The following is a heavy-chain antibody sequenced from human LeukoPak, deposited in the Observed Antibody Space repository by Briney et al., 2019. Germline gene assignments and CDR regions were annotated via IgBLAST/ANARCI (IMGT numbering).Heavy chain of an antibody. J-gene: IGHJ5*02. CDR2: INHSGNT. D-gene: IGHD1-26*01. Sequence: SETLSLTCAVYGGSFSGYYWSWIRQPPGKGLEWIGEINHSGNTNYNPSLKSRVTISVDTSKNQFSLKLSSVTAADTAVYYCARRRSRFLVGGNWFDPWGQGTLVTVSS. CDR3: ARRRSRFLVGGNWFDP. V-gene: IGHV4-34*01. CDR1: GGSFSGYY.